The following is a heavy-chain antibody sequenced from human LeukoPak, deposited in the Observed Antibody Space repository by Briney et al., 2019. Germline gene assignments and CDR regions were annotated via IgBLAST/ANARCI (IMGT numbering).Heavy chain of an antibody. V-gene: IGHV4-59*01. CDR1: GGSFTAYY. J-gene: IGHJ4*02. CDR2: IYYSGST. D-gene: IGHD2-2*01. Sequence: SETLSLTCAVYGGSFTAYYWSWIRQPPGKGLEWIGYIYYSGSTNYNPSLKSRVTISVDTSKNQFSLKLSSVTAADTAVYYCARATEGPVVVPAAFFDYWGQGTLVTVSS. CDR3: ARATEGPVVVPAAFFDY.